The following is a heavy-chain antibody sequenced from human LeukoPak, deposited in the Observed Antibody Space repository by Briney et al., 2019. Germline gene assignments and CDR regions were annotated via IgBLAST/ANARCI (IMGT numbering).Heavy chain of an antibody. Sequence: ASVKVSCKASGYTFTSYDINWVRQATGQGLEWMGWMNPNSGNTGYSQKFQGRVTMTSNPSIGTAYMELSSLRSEATAVYYCARGPGYSSSWYLFHWFDPWGQGTLVTVSS. CDR3: ARGPGYSSSWYLFHWFDP. CDR2: MNPNSGNT. V-gene: IGHV1-8*01. CDR1: GYTFTSYD. D-gene: IGHD6-13*01. J-gene: IGHJ5*02.